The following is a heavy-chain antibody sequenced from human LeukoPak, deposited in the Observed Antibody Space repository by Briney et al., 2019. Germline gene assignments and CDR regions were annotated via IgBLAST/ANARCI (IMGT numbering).Heavy chain of an antibody. V-gene: IGHV4-38-2*02. J-gene: IGHJ4*02. CDR1: GYSISSGYY. CDR2: IYHSGTT. D-gene: IGHD4-17*01. Sequence: SETLSLTCTVSGYSISSGYYWGWIRQPPGKGLEWIGSIYHSGTTYYNPSLKSRVTISVDTSKNQFSLELSSVTAADTAVYYCARVGDYGDYHFDYWGQGTLVTVSS. CDR3: ARVGDYGDYHFDY.